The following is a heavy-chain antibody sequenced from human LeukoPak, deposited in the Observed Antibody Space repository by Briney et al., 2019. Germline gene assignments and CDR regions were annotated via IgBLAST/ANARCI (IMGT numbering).Heavy chain of an antibody. Sequence: SETLSLTCAVYGGSFSGYYWSWIRQPPGKGLEWIGEINHSGSTNYNPSLKSRVTISVDMSKNQLSLKLSSVTAADTAVYYCARGFYGSGSQFDYWGQGTLVTVSS. CDR1: GGSFSGYY. CDR2: INHSGST. J-gene: IGHJ4*02. D-gene: IGHD3-10*01. V-gene: IGHV4-34*01. CDR3: ARGFYGSGSQFDY.